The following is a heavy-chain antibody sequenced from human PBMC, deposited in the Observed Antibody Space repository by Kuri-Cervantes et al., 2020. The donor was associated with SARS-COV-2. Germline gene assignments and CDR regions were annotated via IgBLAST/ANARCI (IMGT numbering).Heavy chain of an antibody. J-gene: IGHJ6*03. CDR2: IHYSGST. V-gene: IGHV4-59*08. Sequence: SQTLSLTCAVSGDSISDHYWSWIRQPPGKGPEWIGCIHYSGSTDYNPSLKSRVTISMDTSKSQFSLEVNSVTAADTAVYYCARHRSGDRYYYYMDVWGKGTTVTVSS. D-gene: IGHD7-27*01. CDR3: ARHRSGDRYYYYMDV. CDR1: GDSISDHY.